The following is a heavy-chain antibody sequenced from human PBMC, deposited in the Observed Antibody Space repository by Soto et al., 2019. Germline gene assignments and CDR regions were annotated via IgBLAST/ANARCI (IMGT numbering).Heavy chain of an antibody. D-gene: IGHD3-16*01. V-gene: IGHV4-34*01. CDR2: INHSGTV. J-gene: IGHJ4*02. CDR3: ARAGAALVRGSIGGFDH. CDR1: GGAFNGYY. Sequence: QVHLQQWGAGLLKPSETLSLTCAVNGGAFNGYYWTWIRQSPRKGLQWIGEINHSGTVDYNPSLKSRVTFSIDTSKKQVSLPLTSVTAADTAVYYCARAGAALVRGSIGGFDHWGQGTLVTVPS.